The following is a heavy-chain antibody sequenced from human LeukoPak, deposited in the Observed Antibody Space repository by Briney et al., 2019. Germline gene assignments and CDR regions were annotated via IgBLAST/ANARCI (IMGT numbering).Heavy chain of an antibody. CDR2: ISSSGTHI. J-gene: IGHJ4*02. Sequence: GGSLRLSCAASGFTFSSYSMNWVRQAPGKGLEWVSSISSSGTHIYYAYSVKGRFTISRDNAMNSLYLQMNSLRAEDTAVYYCARALAAAGTGYYFDYWGQGTLVTVSS. D-gene: IGHD6-13*01. CDR3: ARALAAAGTGYYFDY. V-gene: IGHV3-21*01. CDR1: GFTFSSYS.